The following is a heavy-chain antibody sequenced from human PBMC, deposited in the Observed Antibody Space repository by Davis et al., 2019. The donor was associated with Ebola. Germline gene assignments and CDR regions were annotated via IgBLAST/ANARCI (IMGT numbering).Heavy chain of an antibody. CDR2: ISSSSSTI. Sequence: GESLKISCAASGFTFSSYSMNWVRQAPGKGLEWVSYISSSSSTIYYADSVKGRFTISRDKAKNSLYLQMNSLRDEDTAVYYCARDPTSCSYYFDYWGQGTLVTVSS. D-gene: IGHD2-2*01. V-gene: IGHV3-48*02. J-gene: IGHJ4*02. CDR1: GFTFSSYS. CDR3: ARDPTSCSYYFDY.